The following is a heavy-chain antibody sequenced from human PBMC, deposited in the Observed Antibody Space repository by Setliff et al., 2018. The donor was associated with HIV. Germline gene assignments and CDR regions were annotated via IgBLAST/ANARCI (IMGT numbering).Heavy chain of an antibody. CDR1: GHSISSGYH. CDR2: VYYSGST. CDR3: ARVPYPADYYMDA. D-gene: IGHD6-19*01. V-gene: IGHV4-38-2*01. J-gene: IGHJ6*03. Sequence: SETLSLTCAVSGHSISSGYHWGWIRQPPGKGLEWIGSVYYSGSTHYNPSLKSRVTVSVDTSKDEISLKLNSVTAADTAIYYCARVPYPADYYMDAWGKGTTVTVSS.